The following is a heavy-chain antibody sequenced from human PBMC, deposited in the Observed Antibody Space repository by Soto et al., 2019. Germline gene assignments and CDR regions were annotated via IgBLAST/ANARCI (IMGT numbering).Heavy chain of an antibody. V-gene: IGHV1-18*04. Sequence: QVQLVQSGAEVKKPGASVKVSCKASGYTFTSYGISWVRQAPGQGLEWMGRISAYNGATNYAQKFQSRVTMTTDTFTGTASMAMRSLRSDDTAVYYCARDGIAVAGTSRDYYYGMDVWGQGTTVTVSS. D-gene: IGHD6-19*01. J-gene: IGHJ6*02. CDR1: GYTFTSYG. CDR3: ARDGIAVAGTSRDYYYGMDV. CDR2: ISAYNGAT.